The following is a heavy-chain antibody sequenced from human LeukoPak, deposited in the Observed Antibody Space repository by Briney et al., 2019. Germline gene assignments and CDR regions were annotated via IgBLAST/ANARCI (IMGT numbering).Heavy chain of an antibody. V-gene: IGHV3-30*04. Sequence: GGSLRLSCAASGFTFSSYAMHWVRQAPGKGLEWVAVISYDGSNKYYADSVKGRFTISRDNTKNTLYLQMNRLRAEDTAVYYCARDVQLESYYFDYWGQGTLVTVSS. CDR3: ARDVQLESYYFDY. CDR2: ISYDGSNK. J-gene: IGHJ4*02. D-gene: IGHD1-1*01. CDR1: GFTFSSYA.